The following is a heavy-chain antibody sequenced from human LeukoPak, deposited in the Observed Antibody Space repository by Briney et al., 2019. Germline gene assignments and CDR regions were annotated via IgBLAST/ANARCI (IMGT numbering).Heavy chain of an antibody. V-gene: IGHV1-2*02. CDR3: ARAQNCGGDCHLPYYYYYYMDV. CDR1: GYTFTGYY. Sequence: GASVKVSCKASGYTFTGYYMHWVRQAPGQGLEWMGWINPNSGGTNYAQKFQGRVTMTRDTSISTAYMELSRLRSDDTAVYYCARAQNCGGDCHLPYYYYYYMDVWGKGTTVTVSS. CDR2: INPNSGGT. J-gene: IGHJ6*03. D-gene: IGHD2-21*01.